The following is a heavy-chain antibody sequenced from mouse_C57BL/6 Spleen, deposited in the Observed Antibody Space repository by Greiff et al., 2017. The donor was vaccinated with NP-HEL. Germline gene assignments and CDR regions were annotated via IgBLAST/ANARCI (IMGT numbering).Heavy chain of an antibody. CDR2: IDPEDGET. CDR3: ARSHYYGSSYWYFDV. J-gene: IGHJ1*03. CDR1: GFNIKDYY. D-gene: IGHD1-1*01. V-gene: IGHV14-2*01. Sequence: EVQLVESGAELVKPGASVKLSCTASGFNIKDYYMHWVKQRTEQGLEWIGRIDPEDGETKYAPKFQGKATITADTSSNTAYLQLSSRTSEDTAVYYCARSHYYGSSYWYFDVWGTGTTVTVSS.